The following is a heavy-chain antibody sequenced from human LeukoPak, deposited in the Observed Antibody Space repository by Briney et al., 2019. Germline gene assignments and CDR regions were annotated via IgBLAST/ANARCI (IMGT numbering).Heavy chain of an antibody. V-gene: IGHV3-72*01. CDR1: GFTFSDHY. CDR2: TRNKANSYTT. D-gene: IGHD1-26*01. Sequence: GGSLRLSCAASGFTFSDHYMDWVRQAPGKGLEWVGRTRNKANSYTTEYAASVKGRFTISRDDSKNSRYLQMNSLKTEGTAVYFCARVNRGSYHFDYWGQGTLVTVSS. CDR3: ARVNRGSYHFDY. J-gene: IGHJ4*02.